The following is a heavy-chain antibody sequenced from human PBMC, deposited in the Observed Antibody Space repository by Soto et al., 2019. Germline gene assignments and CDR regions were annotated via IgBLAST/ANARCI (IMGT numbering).Heavy chain of an antibody. CDR3: ARDEIYGSGSVSNGLDG. V-gene: IGHV1-46*01. CDR1: GYTFTSYY. Sequence: ASVKVSCKASGYTFTSYYMHWVRQAPGQGLEWMGIINPSGGSTSYAQKFQGRVTMTRDTSTSTVYMELSSLRSEDTAVYYCARDEIYGSGSVSNGLDGWGQGTTVTVAS. CDR2: INPSGGST. J-gene: IGHJ6*02. D-gene: IGHD3-10*01.